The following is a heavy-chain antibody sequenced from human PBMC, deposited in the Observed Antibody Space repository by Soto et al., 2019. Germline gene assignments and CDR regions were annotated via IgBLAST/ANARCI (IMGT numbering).Heavy chain of an antibody. J-gene: IGHJ6*02. Sequence: PGGSLRLSCAASGFTFSSYAMSWVRQAPGRGLEWVSAITGSGGSTYYADSVKGRFTISRDNFKNTLFLHMSSLRAKDTAVYYCANPLVTSSPYYYYAVDVWGQGTTVTVSS. CDR3: ANPLVTSSPYYYYAVDV. CDR2: ITGSGGST. CDR1: GFTFSSYA. D-gene: IGHD2-21*02. V-gene: IGHV3-23*01.